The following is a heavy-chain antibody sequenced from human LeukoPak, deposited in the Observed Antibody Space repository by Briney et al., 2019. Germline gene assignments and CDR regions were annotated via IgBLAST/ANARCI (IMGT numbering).Heavy chain of an antibody. CDR3: ATGTPFGGA. D-gene: IGHD3-10*01. J-gene: IGHJ4*02. Sequence: GGSLRLSCAASGFTFSSYWMSWVRQAPGKGLEWVANINKDGGEEYYVDSVKGRFTISRDNAKNSLYLQMNNLRAEDTAVYFCATGTPFGGAWGQGTLVTVSS. CDR1: GFTFSSYW. V-gene: IGHV3-7*03. CDR2: INKDGGEE.